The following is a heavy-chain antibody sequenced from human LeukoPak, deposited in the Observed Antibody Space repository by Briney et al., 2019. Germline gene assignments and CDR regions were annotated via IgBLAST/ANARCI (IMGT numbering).Heavy chain of an antibody. CDR2: INSDGSST. CDR1: GFTFSSFW. D-gene: IGHD1-26*01. V-gene: IGHV3-74*01. Sequence: GGSLRLSCAASGFTFSSFWMHWVRQAPGKGLVWVSRINSDGSSTNYADSVKGRFTISRDNAKNTLFLLMNSLRAEDTAVYYCARVGATSYYWGQGSLVTVSS. J-gene: IGHJ4*02. CDR3: ARVGATSYY.